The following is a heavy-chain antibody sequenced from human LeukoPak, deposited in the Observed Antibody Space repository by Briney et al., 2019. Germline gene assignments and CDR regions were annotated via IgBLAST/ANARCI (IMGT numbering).Heavy chain of an antibody. V-gene: IGHV4-39*07. D-gene: IGHD6-19*01. Sequence: SETLSLTCSVSGGSIISSTYYWGWIRQPPGKGLEWVGSIFYGGTSYYNPSLKSRVTISVDTSKNQFSLKLSSVTAADTAVYYCARAQYSSGWRYYFDYWGQGTLVTVSS. CDR2: IFYGGTS. J-gene: IGHJ4*02. CDR1: GGSIISSTYY. CDR3: ARAQYSSGWRYYFDY.